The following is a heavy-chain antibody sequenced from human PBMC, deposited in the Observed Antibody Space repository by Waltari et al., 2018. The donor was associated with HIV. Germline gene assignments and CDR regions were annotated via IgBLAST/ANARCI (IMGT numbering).Heavy chain of an antibody. Sequence: QVQLQESDPGLVKPSETLSLTCTVSGGSVSSADYYWNWCRQPPGKGLEWIGYIYYNEITNYNPSLKSRVTISIDTSKNLFSLKLSSVTASDTAMYYCARGIYYDSSGYYTPFDYWGQGTLVTVSS. CDR1: GGSVSSADYY. D-gene: IGHD3-22*01. V-gene: IGHV4-61*08. J-gene: IGHJ4*02. CDR3: ARGIYYDSSGYYTPFDY. CDR2: IYYNEIT.